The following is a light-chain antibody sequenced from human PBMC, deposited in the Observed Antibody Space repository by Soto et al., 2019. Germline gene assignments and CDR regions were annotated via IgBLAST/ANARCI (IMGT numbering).Light chain of an antibody. CDR2: EVS. J-gene: IGLJ1*01. CDR3: SSYTNNSPYV. Sequence: QSVLTQPASVSGSPGQSITISCTGTSGDVGGYNYVSWYQQHPGKAPKLMIFEVSNRPSGISIRFSGSKSGNTASLTISGLQTEDEADYYCSSYTNNSPYVFGTGTKVTVL. CDR1: SGDVGGYNY. V-gene: IGLV2-14*01.